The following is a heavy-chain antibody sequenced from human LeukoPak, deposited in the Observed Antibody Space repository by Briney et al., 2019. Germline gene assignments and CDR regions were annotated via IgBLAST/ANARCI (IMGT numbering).Heavy chain of an antibody. CDR1: GGSISNYY. J-gene: IGHJ3*02. D-gene: IGHD2-15*01. CDR2: IYDSGST. Sequence: SETLSLTCSVSGGSISNYYWNWFRQPPGKGLEWIGYIYDSGSTYYNPSLKSRITISVDTSENRFSLKLSSVTATDTAVYYCARDCSGGSCYGAFDIWGQGTMVTVSS. CDR3: ARDCSGGSCYGAFDI. V-gene: IGHV4-59*12.